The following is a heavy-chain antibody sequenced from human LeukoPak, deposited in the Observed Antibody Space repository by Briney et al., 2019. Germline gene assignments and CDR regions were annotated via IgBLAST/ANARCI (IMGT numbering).Heavy chain of an antibody. CDR3: ARSGSGYFDY. J-gene: IGHJ4*02. CDR2: IKQDGSEK. V-gene: IGHV3-7*01. Sequence: GGSLRLPCAASGITLSVYWMSWVRQAPGKGLEWVANIKQDGSEKYYRDSVQGRFTISRDNAKNSLYLQMNSLRAEDTAVYYCARSGSGYFDYWGQGSLVTASS. CDR1: GITLSVYW.